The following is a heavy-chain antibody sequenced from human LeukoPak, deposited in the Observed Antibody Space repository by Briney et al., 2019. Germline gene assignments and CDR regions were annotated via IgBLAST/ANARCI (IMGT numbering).Heavy chain of an antibody. V-gene: IGHV3-15*01. CDR1: GFTFNTAW. CDR3: TTDRGITIRPLFDY. J-gene: IGHJ4*02. Sequence: GRSLRLSCAASGFTFNTAWMSWVRQAPGKGLEWVGHIKGEPDGGTTHYAAPMKGRLFISRDDSKNTLYMYMNSLKSDDTAVYYCTTDRGITIRPLFDYWGQGTLVTVSS. D-gene: IGHD3-10*01. CDR2: IKGEPDGGTT.